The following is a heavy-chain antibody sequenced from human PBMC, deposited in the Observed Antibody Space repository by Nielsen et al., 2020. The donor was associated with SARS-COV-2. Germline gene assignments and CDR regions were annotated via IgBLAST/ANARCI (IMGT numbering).Heavy chain of an antibody. CDR3: AKGYYYGSGSYKVFGMDV. V-gene: IGHV1-46*01. D-gene: IGHD3-10*01. CDR2: INPSGGST. J-gene: IGHJ6*02. CDR1: GYTFTSYY. Sequence: ASVKVSCKASGYTFTSYYMHWVRQAPGQGLEWMGIINPSGGSTSYAQKFQGRVTITADKSTSTAYMELSSLRSEDTAVYYCAKGYYYGSGSYKVFGMDVWGQGTTVTVSS.